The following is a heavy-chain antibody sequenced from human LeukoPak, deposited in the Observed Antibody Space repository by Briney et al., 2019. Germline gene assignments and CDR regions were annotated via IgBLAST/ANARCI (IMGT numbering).Heavy chain of an antibody. Sequence: PGGSLRLSCAASGFTFSSYAMHWVRQAPGKGLEYVSAISSNGGSTYYANSVKGRSTISRDNSKNTLYLQMGSLRAEDMAVYYCARGLKAVAGLFDYWGQGTLVTVSS. CDR3: ARGLKAVAGLFDY. CDR1: GFTFSSYA. CDR2: ISSNGGST. V-gene: IGHV3-64*01. D-gene: IGHD6-19*01. J-gene: IGHJ4*02.